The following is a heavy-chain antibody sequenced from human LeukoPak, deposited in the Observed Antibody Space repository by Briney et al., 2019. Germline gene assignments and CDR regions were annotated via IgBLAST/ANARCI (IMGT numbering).Heavy chain of an antibody. Sequence: GGSLRLSCAASGFTFSSYAMSWVRQAPGKGLEWASAISGSGGSTYYADSVKGRFTISRDNSKNTLYLQMNSLRAEDTAVYYCAKDRYYDSSGLVFDYWGQGTLVTVSS. CDR3: AKDRYYDSSGLVFDY. J-gene: IGHJ4*01. CDR2: ISGSGGST. V-gene: IGHV3-23*01. CDR1: GFTFSSYA. D-gene: IGHD3-22*01.